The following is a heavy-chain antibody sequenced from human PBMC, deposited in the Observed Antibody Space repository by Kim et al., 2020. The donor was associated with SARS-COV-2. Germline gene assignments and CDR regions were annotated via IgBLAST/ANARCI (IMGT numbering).Heavy chain of an antibody. D-gene: IGHD3-10*01. CDR3: AKSGSGTYYVGAFDI. CDR2: ISWNSGNR. V-gene: IGHV3-9*01. Sequence: GGSLRLSCAASGFTFDDYAMHWVRKAPGKGLEWVSGISWNSGNRGYADSVKGRFTISRDNAQNSLYLQMNNLRPEDTALYYCAKSGSGTYYVGAFDIWGQGTMVTVSS. CDR1: GFTFDDYA. J-gene: IGHJ3*02.